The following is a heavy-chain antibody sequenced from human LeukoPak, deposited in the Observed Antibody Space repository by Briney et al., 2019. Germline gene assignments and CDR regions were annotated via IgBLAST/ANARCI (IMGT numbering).Heavy chain of an antibody. CDR3: ARETTVTPYYFDY. V-gene: IGHV3-11*04. Sequence: GGSLRLSCAASGFTFSDYYMSWIRQAPGKGLEWVSYISSSGSTIYYADSVKGRFTISRDNAKNSLYLQMNSLRAEDTAVYYCARETTVTPYYFDYWGQGTLVTVSS. CDR1: GFTFSDYY. D-gene: IGHD4-17*01. CDR2: ISSSGSTI. J-gene: IGHJ4*02.